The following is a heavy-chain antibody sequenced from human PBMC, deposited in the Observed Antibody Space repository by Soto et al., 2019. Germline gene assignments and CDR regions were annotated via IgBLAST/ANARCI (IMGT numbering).Heavy chain of an antibody. CDR2: IYYSGST. V-gene: IGHV4-59*01. J-gene: IGHJ6*02. CDR1: GGSISSYY. D-gene: IGHD6-25*01. CDR3: ARGGIAADPWRYYYYGMDV. Sequence: SETLSLTCTVSGGSISSYYWSWIRQPPGKGLEWIGYIYYSGSTNYNPSLKSRVTISVDTSKNQFSLKLSSVTAADTAVYYCARGGIAADPWRYYYYGMDVWGQGTTVTVSS.